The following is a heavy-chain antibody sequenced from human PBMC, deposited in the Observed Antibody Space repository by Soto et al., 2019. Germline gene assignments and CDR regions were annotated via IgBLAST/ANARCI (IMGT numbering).Heavy chain of an antibody. D-gene: IGHD1-26*01. CDR3: AKVGRVGDTTGYFDY. CDR2: ISGSGGST. CDR1: GFTFSSYA. V-gene: IGHV3-23*01. Sequence: LRLSCAASGFTFSSYAMSWVRQAPGKGLEWVSAISGSGGSTYYADSVKGRFTISRDNSKNTLYLQMNSLRAEDTAVYYCAKVGRVGDTTGYFDYWGQGTLVTVSS. J-gene: IGHJ4*02.